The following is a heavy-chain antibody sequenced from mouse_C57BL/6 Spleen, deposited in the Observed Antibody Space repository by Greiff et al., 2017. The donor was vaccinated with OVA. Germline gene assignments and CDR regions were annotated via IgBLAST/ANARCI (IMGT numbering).Heavy chain of an antibody. D-gene: IGHD2-2*01. J-gene: IGHJ2*01. CDR3: ARSGYYGYHFDY. CDR1: GYTFTSYW. CDR2: IHPNSGST. V-gene: IGHV1-64*01. Sequence: QVQLQQPGAELVKPGASVKLSCKASGYTFTSYWMHWVKQRPGQGLEWIGMIHPNSGSTNYNEKFKSKATLTVDKSSSTAYMQLSSLTSEDSAVYYCARSGYYGYHFDYWGQVTTLTVSS.